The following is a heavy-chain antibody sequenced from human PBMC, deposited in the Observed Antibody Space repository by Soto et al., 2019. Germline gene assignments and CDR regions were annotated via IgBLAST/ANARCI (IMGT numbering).Heavy chain of an antibody. CDR1: GFTFSSYA. J-gene: IGHJ4*02. CDR2: ISGSGGST. Sequence: GGSLRLSCAASGFTFSSYAMSWVRQAPGKGLEWVSAISGSGGSTYYADSVKGRFTISRDNSKNTLYLQMNSLRAEDTAVYYCAKDPGEGGRVVITTFNYWGQGTLVTVSS. CDR3: AKDPGEGGRVVITTFNY. V-gene: IGHV3-23*01. D-gene: IGHD3-22*01.